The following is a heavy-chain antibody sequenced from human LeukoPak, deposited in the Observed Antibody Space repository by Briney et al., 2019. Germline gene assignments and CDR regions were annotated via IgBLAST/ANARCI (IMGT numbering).Heavy chain of an antibody. CDR3: ARDIVVVPAASGDAFDI. CDR2: ISAYNGNT. V-gene: IGHV1-18*01. J-gene: IGHJ3*02. D-gene: IGHD2-2*01. Sequence: ASLKVSCKASGYTFSSYGISWVRQAPGQGLEWMGWISAYNGNTNYAQKHQGRVTMTTDTSTSTDYMELRSLRSDDTAVYYCARDIVVVPAASGDAFDIWGQGTMVTVSS. CDR1: GYTFSSYG.